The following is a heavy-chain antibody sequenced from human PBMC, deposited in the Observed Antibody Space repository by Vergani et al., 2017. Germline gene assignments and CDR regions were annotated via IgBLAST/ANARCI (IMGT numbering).Heavy chain of an antibody. Sequence: QVQLQESGPGLVKPSETPSLTCTVSGGSISSYYWSWIRQPPGKGLEWIGYIYYSGSTNYNPSLKSRVTISVDTSKNQFSLKLSSVTAADTAVYYCARGPDIVVVPAAIYYYYGMDVWGQGTTVTVSS. CDR2: IYYSGST. D-gene: IGHD2-2*01. CDR1: GGSISSYY. J-gene: IGHJ6*02. V-gene: IGHV4-59*01. CDR3: ARGPDIVVVPAAIYYYYGMDV.